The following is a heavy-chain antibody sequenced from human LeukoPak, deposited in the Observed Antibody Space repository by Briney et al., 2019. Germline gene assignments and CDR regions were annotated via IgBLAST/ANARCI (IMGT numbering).Heavy chain of an antibody. CDR2: ISDDGSNK. CDR3: AKGLYATSSVFDS. CDR1: GFTFSSYG. J-gene: IGHJ4*02. D-gene: IGHD2/OR15-2a*01. V-gene: IGHV3-30*18. Sequence: GGSLRLSCAASGFTFSSYGMHWVRQAPGKGLEWVAVISDDGSNKSYADSVKGRFTISRDNSMNTLYLQMNSLRAEDTAVFFCAKGLYATSSVFDSWGQGTLVTVSS.